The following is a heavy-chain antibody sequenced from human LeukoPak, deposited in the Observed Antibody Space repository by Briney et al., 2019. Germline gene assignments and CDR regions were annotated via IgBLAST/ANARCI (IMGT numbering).Heavy chain of an antibody. V-gene: IGHV3-64D*09. J-gene: IGHJ4*02. CDR3: VKGSQEFDF. CDR1: GFTFSRYA. Sequence: GGSLRLSCTASGFTFSRYAMHWVREAPGKGLEYVSAISSNGGSTYYADSVTGRLTISRDNSKNTLYLQMSSLRAEDTAVYYCVKGSQEFDFWGQGTLVTVSS. CDR2: ISSNGGST.